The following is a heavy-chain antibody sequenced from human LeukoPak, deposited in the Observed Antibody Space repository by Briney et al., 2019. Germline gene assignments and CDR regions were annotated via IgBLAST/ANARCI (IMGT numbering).Heavy chain of an antibody. V-gene: IGHV3-13*04. CDR3: ARGRAPKVAGMGNWFDP. D-gene: IGHD6-19*01. Sequence: GGSQRLSCVASGFTFSSYDMHWARQATGKGLEWVSAIGTTGNTYYADSVKGRFTISRENAKSSLYLQMNSLRAGDTAVYYCARGRAPKVAGMGNWFDPWGQGTLVTVSS. J-gene: IGHJ5*02. CDR1: GFTFSSYD. CDR2: IGTTGNT.